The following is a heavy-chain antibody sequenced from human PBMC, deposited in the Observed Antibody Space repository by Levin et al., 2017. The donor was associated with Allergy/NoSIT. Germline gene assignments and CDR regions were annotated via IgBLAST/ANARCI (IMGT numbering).Heavy chain of an antibody. CDR1: GFTFNNYA. V-gene: IGHV3-23*01. Sequence: SCAASGFTFNNYAMSWVRQAPGKGLEWVSAIINSGVGTYYADSVKGRFTISRDNSKNTMYLQMNSLRAADTAVYFCAKDAIRGSDQPYYFDYWGQGTLVTASS. CDR3: AKDAIRGSDQPYYFDY. J-gene: IGHJ4*02. D-gene: IGHD6-19*01. CDR2: IINSGVGT.